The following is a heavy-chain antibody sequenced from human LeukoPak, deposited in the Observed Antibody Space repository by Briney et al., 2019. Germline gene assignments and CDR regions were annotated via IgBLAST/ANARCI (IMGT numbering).Heavy chain of an antibody. CDR2: IKQDGSEK. CDR3: ARDRVGCSSTSCYNAFDI. Sequence: GGSLRLSCAASGFTFSSYWMSWVRQAPGKGLEWVANIKQDGSEKYYVDSVKGRFTISRDNAKNSLYLQMNSLRAGDTAVYYCARDRVGCSSTSCYNAFDIWGQGTMVTVSS. J-gene: IGHJ3*02. D-gene: IGHD2-2*02. CDR1: GFTFSSYW. V-gene: IGHV3-7*01.